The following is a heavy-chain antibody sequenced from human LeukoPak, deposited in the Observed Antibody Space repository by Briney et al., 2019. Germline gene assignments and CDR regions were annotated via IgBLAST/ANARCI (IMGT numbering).Heavy chain of an antibody. CDR2: IYYSGST. Sequence: SKTLSLTCTVSGGSISSGGYYWSWIRQHPGKGLEWIGYIYYSGSTYYNPSLKSRVTISVDTSKNQFSLKLSSVTAADTAVYYCARDHHELYYYGSGTPTGLGVFDYWGQGTLVTVSS. V-gene: IGHV4-31*03. CDR3: ARDHHELYYYGSGTPTGLGVFDY. CDR1: GGSISSGGYY. D-gene: IGHD3-10*01. J-gene: IGHJ4*02.